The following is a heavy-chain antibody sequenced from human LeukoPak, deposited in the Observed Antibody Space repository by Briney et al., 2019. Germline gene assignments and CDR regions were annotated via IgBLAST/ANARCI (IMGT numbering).Heavy chain of an antibody. CDR1: GYTFTTYT. J-gene: IGHJ4*02. V-gene: IGHV1-18*04. CDR3: ARWDRVDIAATNDDY. Sequence: GASVRVSCKASGYTFTTYTISWVRQALGQGLEWMGWISVYNGNTNTALKFQGRVTMTADRSTSTAYMELRSLTSDDTAVYYCARWDRVDIAATNDDYWGQGTLVTVSS. CDR2: ISVYNGNT. D-gene: IGHD5-12*01.